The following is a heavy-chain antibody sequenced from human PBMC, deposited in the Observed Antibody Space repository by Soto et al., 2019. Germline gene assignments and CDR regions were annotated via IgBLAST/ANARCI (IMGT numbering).Heavy chain of an antibody. D-gene: IGHD6-13*01. CDR3: ASGSSNWAYYFDF. J-gene: IGHJ4*02. CDR1: GFTFSSYS. Sequence: EVHLVESGGGLVQPGGSLRLSCAASGFTFSSYSLNWVRQAPGKGLEWVSYITSSGTTVYYADSVRVRFTISRDNAKNSLYLQMNSMRDDDTAVYYCASGSSNWAYYFDFWGQGTLVTVSS. V-gene: IGHV3-48*02. CDR2: ITSSGTTV.